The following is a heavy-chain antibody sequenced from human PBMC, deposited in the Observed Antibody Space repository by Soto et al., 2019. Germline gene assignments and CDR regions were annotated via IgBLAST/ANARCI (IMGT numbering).Heavy chain of an antibody. J-gene: IGHJ6*02. Sequence: PGESLKISCKGSGYRFTSYWIGWVRQMPGKGLEWMGIIYPADSDTRYSPSFQGQVNISADKSISTAYLQWSSLKASDTAMYYCARVSMGSSPHYNMDVWGQGTTVTVSS. V-gene: IGHV5-51*01. CDR3: ARVSMGSSPHYNMDV. CDR2: IYPADSDT. CDR1: GYRFTSYW. D-gene: IGHD6-13*01.